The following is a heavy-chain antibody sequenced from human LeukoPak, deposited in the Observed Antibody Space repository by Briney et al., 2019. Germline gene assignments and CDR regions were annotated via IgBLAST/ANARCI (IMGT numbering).Heavy chain of an antibody. D-gene: IGHD2-21*02. CDR3: TTEGILAYCGGDCYSMFAFDI. J-gene: IGHJ3*02. CDR2: IKSKTDGGTT. Sequence: PGGSLRLSCAASGFTFSNAWVSWVRQAPGKGLEWVGRIKSKTDGGTTDYAAPVKGRFTISRDDSKNTLYLQMNSLKTEDTAVYYCTTEGILAYCGGDCYSMFAFDIWGQGTMVTVSS. CDR1: GFTFSNAW. V-gene: IGHV3-15*01.